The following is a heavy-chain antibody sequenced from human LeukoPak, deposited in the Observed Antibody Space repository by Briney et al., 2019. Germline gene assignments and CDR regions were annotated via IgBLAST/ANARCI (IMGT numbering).Heavy chain of an antibody. Sequence: GGSLRLSCAASGFTFSSYVMHWVRQAPGKGLEWVAIISYDGSNEYYADSVKGRFTISRDNSKNTLYLQMNSLRAEDTAVYYCAKDSDILYLNYMDVWGKGTTVTISS. CDR1: GFTFSSYV. D-gene: IGHD3-9*01. V-gene: IGHV3-30*04. J-gene: IGHJ6*03. CDR3: AKDSDILYLNYMDV. CDR2: ISYDGSNE.